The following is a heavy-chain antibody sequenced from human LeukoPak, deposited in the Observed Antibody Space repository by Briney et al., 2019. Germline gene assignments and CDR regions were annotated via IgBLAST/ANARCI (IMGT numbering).Heavy chain of an antibody. V-gene: IGHV4-59*08. J-gene: IGHJ6*02. CDR2: VSYSGTP. D-gene: IGHD1-26*01. Sequence: PSQTLSLTCTVSGDSINNYYWSWIRQPPGKGLEWIGYVSYSGTPDSNPSLKSRVTISLDTSKNQFSLQLSSVTAADTAVYYCARQKWDRLTYYYYGMDFWGQGTTVTVSS. CDR1: GDSINNYY. CDR3: ARQKWDRLTYYYYGMDF.